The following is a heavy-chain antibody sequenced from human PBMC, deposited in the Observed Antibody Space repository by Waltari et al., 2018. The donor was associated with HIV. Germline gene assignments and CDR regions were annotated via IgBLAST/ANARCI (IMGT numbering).Heavy chain of an antibody. CDR2: INAGNGNT. CDR3: ARDRYYDILTGYYPHYYMDV. Sequence: QVQLVQAGAEVKKPGASVKVSCKASGYTFTSYAMHWVRQAPGQRLECMGWINAGNGNTKYSQKFQGRVPITRDTAASTAYMELSSLRSEDTAVYYCARDRYYDILTGYYPHYYMDVWGKGTTVTVSS. CDR1: GYTFTSYA. V-gene: IGHV1-3*01. D-gene: IGHD3-9*01. J-gene: IGHJ6*03.